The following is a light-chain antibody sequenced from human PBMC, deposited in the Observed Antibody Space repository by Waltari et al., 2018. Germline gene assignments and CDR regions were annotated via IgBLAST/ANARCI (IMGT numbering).Light chain of an antibody. CDR1: SDTNVGDFL. CDR3: MFWPNNVWV. J-gene: IGLJ3*02. Sequence: QPVLTQPPSSSASPAHSDRPTCTLPSDTNVGDFLIYWYQQKPGSPPRFLLYYKSDSEKAQGSGVPSRFSGSKDASANAGILVISGLQSEDEADYYCMFWPNNVWVFGGGTKLTVL. V-gene: IGLV5-37*01. CDR2: YKSDSEK.